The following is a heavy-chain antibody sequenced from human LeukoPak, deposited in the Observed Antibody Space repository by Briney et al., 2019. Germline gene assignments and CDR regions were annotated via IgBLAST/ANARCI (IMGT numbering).Heavy chain of an antibody. J-gene: IGHJ4*02. CDR1: GFTFSSYW. Sequence: GGSLRLSCAAPGFTFSSYWMSWVRQAAGKGLEWVANIKQDGSEKYYVDSVKGRFTISRDNAKNSLYLQMNSLRAEDTAVYYCASDKIVGATKFDYWGQGTLVTVSS. CDR2: IKQDGSEK. CDR3: ASDKIVGATKFDY. D-gene: IGHD1-26*01. V-gene: IGHV3-7*01.